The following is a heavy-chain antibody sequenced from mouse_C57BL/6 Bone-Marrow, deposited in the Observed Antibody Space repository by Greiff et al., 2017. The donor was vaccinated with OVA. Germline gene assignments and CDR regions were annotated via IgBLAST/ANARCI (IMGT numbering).Heavy chain of an antibody. CDR2: IWSDGST. CDR1: GFSLTSYG. J-gene: IGHJ4*01. D-gene: IGHD2-5*01. Sequence: QEQLKESGPGLVAPSQSLSITCTVSGFSLTSYGVHWVRQPPGKGLEWLVVIWSDGSTTYNSALKSRLSISKDNSKSQVFLKMNSLQTDDTAMYYCARQKAYYSNYDYAMDYWGQGTSGTVSS. CDR3: ARQKAYYSNYDYAMDY. V-gene: IGHV2-6-1*01.